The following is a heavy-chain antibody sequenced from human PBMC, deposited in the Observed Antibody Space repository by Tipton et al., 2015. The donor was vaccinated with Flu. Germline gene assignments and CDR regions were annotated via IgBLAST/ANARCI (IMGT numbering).Heavy chain of an antibody. Sequence: TLSLTCTVSGDSVSSNDYYWTWIRQHPGKALEWIGYMYYTGSAYYNPSLKSRVSISVDTSKNQFSLKVSSVTAADTAVYYCARAPLMRFGAAFDIWGQGTMVTVSS. D-gene: IGHD3-10*01. J-gene: IGHJ3*02. CDR2: MYYTGSA. CDR1: GDSVSSNDYY. CDR3: ARAPLMRFGAAFDI. V-gene: IGHV4-31*03.